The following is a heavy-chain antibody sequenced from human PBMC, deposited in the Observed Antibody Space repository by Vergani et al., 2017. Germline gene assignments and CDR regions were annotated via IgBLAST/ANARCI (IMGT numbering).Heavy chain of an antibody. CDR3: ARDIAARPGVPFDI. CDR1: GFTFDDYA. V-gene: IGHV3-9*01. D-gene: IGHD6-6*01. Sequence: VQLVESGGGLVQPGRFLRLSCAASGFTFDDYAMHWVRQAPGKGLEWVSGIRWNSGSIGYADSVKGRFTITRGNAKNSLYLQMNSLRAEDTALYYCARDIAARPGVPFDIWGQGTMVTVSS. J-gene: IGHJ3*02. CDR2: IRWNSGSI.